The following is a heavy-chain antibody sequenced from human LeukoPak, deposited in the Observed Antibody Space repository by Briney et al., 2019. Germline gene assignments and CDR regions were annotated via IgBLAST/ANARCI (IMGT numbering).Heavy chain of an antibody. V-gene: IGHV4-59*01. CDR3: ARKSGYALDY. J-gene: IGHJ4*02. D-gene: IGHD5-12*01. Sequence: KPSETLSLTCTVSGVSISGSYWSWIRQSPGEGLEWIGYIYDSGSSKYNPSLKHRVTISVDASKNQFSLRLRSVTAADTAVYYCARKSGYALDYWGQGNLVTVSS. CDR1: GVSISGSY. CDR2: IYDSGSS.